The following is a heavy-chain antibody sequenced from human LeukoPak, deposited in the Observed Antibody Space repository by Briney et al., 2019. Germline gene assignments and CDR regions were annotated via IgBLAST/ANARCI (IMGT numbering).Heavy chain of an antibody. V-gene: IGHV3-74*01. CDR3: ATANSGPDI. CDR2: ISADGSYT. J-gene: IGHJ3*02. Sequence: GGSLRLSCAASGFTFSSYWMHWVRQAPGKGLVWVTRISADGSYTLYADSVKGRFTISRDNAKNTLYLQMNSLRAEDTAVYYCATANSGPDIWGQGTTVTVSS. CDR1: GFTFSSYW. D-gene: IGHD1-1*01.